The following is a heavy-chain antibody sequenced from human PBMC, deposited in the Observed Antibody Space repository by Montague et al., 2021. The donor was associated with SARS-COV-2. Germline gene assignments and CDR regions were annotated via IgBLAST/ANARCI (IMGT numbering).Heavy chain of an antibody. D-gene: IGHD5-12*01. CDR2: IYYNTGNT. CDR3: ARGTGYDYYFDC. CDR1: VGSISDYY. V-gene: IGHV4-59*01. J-gene: IGHJ4*02. Sequence: SETLSLTCSVSVGSISDYYWNWIRQPPGKGLEWIGYIYYNTGNTNYNPSLQSRVTISLDTSKNQSSLNLRSVTAADTALYFCARGTGYDYYFDCWGLGTLVTVSS.